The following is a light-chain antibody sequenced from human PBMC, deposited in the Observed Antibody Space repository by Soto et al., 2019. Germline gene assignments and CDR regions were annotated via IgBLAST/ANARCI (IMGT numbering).Light chain of an antibody. J-gene: IGKJ5*01. CDR3: QQYNNWPPIT. CDR1: QSVSSN. Sequence: EILMTQSPATLSVSPGERATLSCRASQSVSSNLAWYQQKPGQTPRLLIYGASTRATGIPARFSGSGSGTEFTLTISSLQSEDFAVYHCQQYNNWPPITFGQGTRLEIK. CDR2: GAS. V-gene: IGKV3-15*01.